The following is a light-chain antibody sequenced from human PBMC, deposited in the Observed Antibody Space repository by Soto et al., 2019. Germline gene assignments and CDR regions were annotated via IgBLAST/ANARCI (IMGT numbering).Light chain of an antibody. CDR1: QSVSSSY. CDR3: QHET. Sequence: EIVLTQSPGTLSLSPGERATLSCRVSQSVSSSYLAWYQQKPGQAPRLLMYGASSRATGIPDRFSGSGSGTDFTLTISRLEPEDFAVYYCQHETFGQGTELEIK. CDR2: GAS. V-gene: IGKV3-20*01. J-gene: IGKJ2*01.